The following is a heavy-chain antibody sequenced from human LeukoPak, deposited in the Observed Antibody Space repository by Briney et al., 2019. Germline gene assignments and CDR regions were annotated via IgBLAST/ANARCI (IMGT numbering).Heavy chain of an antibody. Sequence: PGGSLRLSCAASGFTFSSCAMSWVRQAPGKGLEWVSAISGSGGSTYYADSVKGRFTISRDNSKNTLYLQMNSLRAEDTAVYYCAKDFVGYYDILTGYFDYWGQGTLVTVSS. J-gene: IGHJ4*02. CDR1: GFTFSSCA. V-gene: IGHV3-23*01. CDR3: AKDFVGYYDILTGYFDY. D-gene: IGHD3-9*01. CDR2: ISGSGGST.